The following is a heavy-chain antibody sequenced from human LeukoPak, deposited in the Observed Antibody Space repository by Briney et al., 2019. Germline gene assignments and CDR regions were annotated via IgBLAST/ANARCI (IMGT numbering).Heavy chain of an antibody. CDR2: IIPIFGTA. CDR1: VGTFSMLP. Sequence: GASVTVSFTTSVGTFSMLPISWVRQAPGQGREWMGGIIPIFGTANYAQKFQGRVTITTDESTSTVYMEVTSLRSEDTAVYYCARGDGRGTSGYYDYWGQGTLVTVSS. D-gene: IGHD3-22*01. V-gene: IGHV1-69*05. J-gene: IGHJ4*02. CDR3: ARGDGRGTSGYYDY.